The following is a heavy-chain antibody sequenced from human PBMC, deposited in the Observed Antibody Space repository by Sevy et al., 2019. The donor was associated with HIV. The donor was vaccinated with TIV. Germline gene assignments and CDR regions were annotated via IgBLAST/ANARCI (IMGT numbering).Heavy chain of an antibody. V-gene: IGHV3-21*01. CDR1: GFTFSSYS. J-gene: IGHJ4*02. D-gene: IGHD4-17*01. Sequence: GGSLRLSCAASGFTFSSYSMNWVRQAPGKGLEWVSSISSSSSYKYYADSVKGGFTISRDNAKKSLYLQMNSLRAEDTAVYYCARDLPPSATTVAHFDYWGQGTLVTVSS. CDR2: ISSSSSYK. CDR3: ARDLPPSATTVAHFDY.